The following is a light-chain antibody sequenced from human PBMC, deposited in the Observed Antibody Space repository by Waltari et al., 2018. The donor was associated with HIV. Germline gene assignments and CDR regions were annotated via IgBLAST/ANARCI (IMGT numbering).Light chain of an antibody. Sequence: QSALTQPASVSGSPGQSITISCTGTSSDVGGYNYVSWYQQHPGKAPNLKIYEVSNRPSGSSNRFPGSKSGNTALTISGLQAEDEADYYCSSYTSSSTLVFGGGTELTVL. V-gene: IGLV2-14*01. J-gene: IGLJ2*01. CDR1: SSDVGGYNY. CDR3: SSYTSSSTLV. CDR2: EVS.